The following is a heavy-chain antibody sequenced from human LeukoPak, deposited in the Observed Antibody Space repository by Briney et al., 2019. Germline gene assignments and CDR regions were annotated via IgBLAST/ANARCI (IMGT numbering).Heavy chain of an antibody. V-gene: IGHV4-59*01. CDR1: GGSIRSYY. CDR2: IYYSGST. CDR3: ARLAYDFWSGLDY. J-gene: IGHJ4*02. D-gene: IGHD3-3*01. Sequence: PSETLSLTCSVSGGSIRSYYWSWIRQPPGKGLEWIGYIYYSGSTNYNPSLKSRVTISVDTSKNQFSLKLSSVTAADTAVYYCARLAYDFWSGLDYWGQGTLVTVSS.